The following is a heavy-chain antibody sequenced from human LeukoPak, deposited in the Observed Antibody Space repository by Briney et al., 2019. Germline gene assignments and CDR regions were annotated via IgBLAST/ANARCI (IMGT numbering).Heavy chain of an antibody. CDR2: FSGSGGRT. J-gene: IGHJ3*02. V-gene: IGHV3-23*01. Sequence: GSLRLSCAASGFTFISYAMWWGRQAPGEGLEWVSGFSGSGGRTDYTASVKGRVTISRDSSKNTLYLQMNSLRAEDTAVYYCAKDRRGGQGVDAFDIWGQETMVTVSS. D-gene: IGHD3-16*01. CDR3: AKDRRGGQGVDAFDI. CDR1: GFTFISYA.